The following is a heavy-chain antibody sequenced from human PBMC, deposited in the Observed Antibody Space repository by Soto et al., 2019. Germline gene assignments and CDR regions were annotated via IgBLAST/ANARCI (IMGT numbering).Heavy chain of an antibody. D-gene: IGHD3-3*01. CDR3: ARHEYGFWSGYPNPPDY. CDR2: IYYSGST. J-gene: IGHJ4*02. V-gene: IGHV4-39*01. Sequence: PSETLSLTCTVSGGSISSSSYYWGWIRQPPGKGLEWIGSIYYSGSTYYNPSLKSRVTISVDTSKNQFSLKLSSVTAADTAVYYCARHEYGFWSGYPNPPDYWGQGTLVTVSS. CDR1: GGSISSSSYY.